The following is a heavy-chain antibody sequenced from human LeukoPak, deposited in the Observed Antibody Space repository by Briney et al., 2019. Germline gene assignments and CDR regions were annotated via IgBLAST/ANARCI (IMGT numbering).Heavy chain of an antibody. Sequence: SGGSLRLSCAASGFTVSSTYMSWVRQAPEKGLEWVSLIYDGGNTYYADSVRGRFSISTDNSKNTLYLQMNSLRAEDTAVYYCARIGYYFHSSGHEGYSFDMWGQGTMVTVSS. J-gene: IGHJ3*02. CDR2: IYDGGNT. CDR3: ARIGYYFHSSGHEGYSFDM. CDR1: GFTVSSTY. D-gene: IGHD3-22*01. V-gene: IGHV3-66*01.